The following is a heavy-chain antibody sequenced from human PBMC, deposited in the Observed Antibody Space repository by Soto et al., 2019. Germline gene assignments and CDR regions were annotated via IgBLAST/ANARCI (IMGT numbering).Heavy chain of an antibody. V-gene: IGHV3-73*01. CDR2: IRSKANSYAT. J-gene: IGHJ6*02. CDR1: GFTFSGSA. Sequence: GGSLRLSCAASGFTFSGSAMHWVRQASGKGLEWVGRIRSKANSYATAYAASVKGRFTISRDDSKNTAYLQMNSLKTEDTAVYYCTRHDSNYDFWSGSPPRYGMDVWGQGTTVPVSS. CDR3: TRHDSNYDFWSGSPPRYGMDV. D-gene: IGHD3-3*01.